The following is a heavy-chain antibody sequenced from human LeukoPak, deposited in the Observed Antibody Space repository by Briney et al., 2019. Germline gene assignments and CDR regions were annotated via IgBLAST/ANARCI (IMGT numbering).Heavy chain of an antibody. V-gene: IGHV5-51*01. Sequence: GESLKISCQGSGYTFGNYWIAWVRQMPGKGLESMGIIYPGDSDTRYSPSFQGQVTFSADKSISTAYLQWSSLKASDTAMYYCARLRDGYNDYWGQGTLVTVSS. D-gene: IGHD5-24*01. J-gene: IGHJ4*02. CDR2: IYPGDSDT. CDR1: GYTFGNYW. CDR3: ARLRDGYNDY.